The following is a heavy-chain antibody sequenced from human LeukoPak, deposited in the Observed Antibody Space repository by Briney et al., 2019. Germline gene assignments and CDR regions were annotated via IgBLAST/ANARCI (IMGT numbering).Heavy chain of an antibody. Sequence: GGSLRLSCAASGFTFSSYGMHWVRQAPGKGLEWVAFIRYDGSNKYYADSVKGRFTISRDNAKNSLYLQMNSLRAEDTAVYYCARETYYYDSSGYRSLTYAFDIWGQGTMVTVSS. CDR3: ARETYYYDSSGYRSLTYAFDI. V-gene: IGHV3-30*02. J-gene: IGHJ3*02. D-gene: IGHD3-22*01. CDR1: GFTFSSYG. CDR2: IRYDGSNK.